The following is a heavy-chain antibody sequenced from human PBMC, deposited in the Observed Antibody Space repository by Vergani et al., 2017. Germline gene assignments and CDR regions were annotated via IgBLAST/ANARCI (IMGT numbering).Heavy chain of an antibody. CDR3: ASEKIFGVAMPPPWPFDI. V-gene: IGHV1-18*01. J-gene: IGHJ3*02. CDR2: ISAYNGNT. D-gene: IGHD3-3*01. Sequence: QVQLVQSGAEVKKPGASVKVSCKASGYTFTSYGISWVRQAPGQGLEWMGWISAYNGNTNYAQKLQGRVTMTTDTATSTAYMELRSLRSDDTAVYYCASEKIFGVAMPPPWPFDIWGQGTMVTVSS. CDR1: GYTFTSYG.